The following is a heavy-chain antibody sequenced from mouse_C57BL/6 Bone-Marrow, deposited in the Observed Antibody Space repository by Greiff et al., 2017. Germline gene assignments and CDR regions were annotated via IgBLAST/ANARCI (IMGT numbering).Heavy chain of an antibody. CDR1: GYTFTSYG. CDR2: IYPTSGNT. CDR3: ASLMTTGEG. D-gene: IGHD2-12*01. J-gene: IGHJ2*01. V-gene: IGHV1-81*01. Sequence: VQLQQSGAELARPGASVKLSCKASGYTFTSYGMSWVKQRTGQGLEWIGEIYPTSGNTYYNEKFKGKATLTADKSSSTAYMELRSLTSEDSAVYFCASLMTTGEGWGEGTTCTVSA.